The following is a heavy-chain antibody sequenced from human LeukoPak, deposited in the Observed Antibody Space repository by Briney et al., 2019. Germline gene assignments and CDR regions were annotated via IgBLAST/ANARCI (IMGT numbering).Heavy chain of an antibody. J-gene: IGHJ4*02. V-gene: IGHV3-33*08. D-gene: IGHD6-19*01. CDR3: ARDRGASGWSLCYFDY. CDR1: GFTFSSYG. CDR2: IWYDGSNK. Sequence: GRSLRLSCAASGFTFSSYGMHWVRQAPGKGLEWVAVIWYDGSNKYYADSVKGRFTISRDTSKNTLDLQMNSLRAEDTAVYYCARDRGASGWSLCYFDYWGQGTLVTVSS.